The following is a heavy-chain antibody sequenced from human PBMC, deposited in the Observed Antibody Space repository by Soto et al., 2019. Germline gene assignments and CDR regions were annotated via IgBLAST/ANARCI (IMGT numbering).Heavy chain of an antibody. V-gene: IGHV4-59*01. CDR1: GGSIRSYY. J-gene: IGHJ6*02. CDR3: AREDASIAAPQDYYYGMDV. D-gene: IGHD6-6*01. CDR2: IYYSGST. Sequence: PSETLSLTCTVSGGSIRSYYWSWIRQPPGKGLEWIGHIYYSGSTNYNPSLKSRVTISVDMSKNQFSLKLSSVTAADTAVYYCAREDASIAAPQDYYYGMDVRGQRTKVTISS.